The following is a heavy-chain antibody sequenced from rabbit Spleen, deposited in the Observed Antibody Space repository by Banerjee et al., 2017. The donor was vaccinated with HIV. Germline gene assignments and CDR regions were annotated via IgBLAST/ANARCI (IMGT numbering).Heavy chain of an antibody. CDR2: INAVTGKP. CDR3: VRDLRLAGDSYDL. CDR1: GFSFSNKAV. J-gene: IGHJ6*01. Sequence: QEQLVESGGGLVKPEGSLKLSCTGSGFSFSNKAVMCWVRQAPGKGLEWIACINAVTGKPVYASWVNGRFTISKTSSTTVFLQMTSLTAADTATYFWVRDLRLAGDSYDLWGPGTLVTVS. D-gene: IGHD8-1*01. V-gene: IGHV1S45*01.